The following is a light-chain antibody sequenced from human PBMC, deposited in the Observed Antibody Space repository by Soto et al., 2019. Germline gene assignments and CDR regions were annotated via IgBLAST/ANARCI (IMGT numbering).Light chain of an antibody. CDR3: SSYTTSSTPL. CDR2: DVS. J-gene: IGLJ2*01. CDR1: SSDVGGYKY. V-gene: IGLV2-14*01. Sequence: QSALTQPASVSGSPGQSITISCTGTSSDVGGYKYVSWYQQHPGKAPKLMIYDVSKRPSGVSNRFSGSKSGNTVSLTISGLQAEDEADYYCSSYTTSSTPLFGGGTKVTVL.